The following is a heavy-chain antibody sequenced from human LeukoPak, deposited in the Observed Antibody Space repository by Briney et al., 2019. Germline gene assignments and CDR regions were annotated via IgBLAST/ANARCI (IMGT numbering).Heavy chain of an antibody. CDR1: GDTFSTYR. Sequence: ASVSVSCKASGDTFSTYRINWVRQAPGQGLEWMGGIIPSLGTAHYAPKFQGRVTFSADKSTTTAYMALRSLRSDDTALYYCARSGSSRRDPAWFDPWGQGTLVTVSS. CDR3: ARSGSSRRDPAWFDP. CDR2: IIPSLGTA. V-gene: IGHV1-69*10. J-gene: IGHJ5*02. D-gene: IGHD5-12*01.